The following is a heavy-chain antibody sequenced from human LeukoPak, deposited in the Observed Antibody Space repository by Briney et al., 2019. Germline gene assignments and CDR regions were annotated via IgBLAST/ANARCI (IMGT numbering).Heavy chain of an antibody. CDR2: ISSSGSTI. Sequence: GGSLRLSCAASGFTFSDYYMSWIRQAPGKGLEWVSYISSSGSTIYYTDSVKGRFTISRDNAKNSLYLQMNSLRAEDTAVYYCARELGITIFGVDVGYWGQGTLVTVSS. J-gene: IGHJ4*02. CDR1: GFTFSDYY. D-gene: IGHD3-3*01. CDR3: ARELGITIFGVDVGY. V-gene: IGHV3-11*01.